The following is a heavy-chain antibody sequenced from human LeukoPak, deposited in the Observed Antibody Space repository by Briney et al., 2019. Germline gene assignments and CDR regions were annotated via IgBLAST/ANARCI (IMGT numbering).Heavy chain of an antibody. CDR3: ATPDVRLRYFDWSPNE. CDR2: IGGKAVPT. CDR1: GFDFSSYA. V-gene: IGHV3-23*01. D-gene: IGHD3-9*01. Sequence: GGSLRLSCEASGFDFSSYAMSWVRQAPGKGLERVSTIGGKAVPTFYEDSVKGRFTISRDNPKNTVHLQMNSLRVDDTAVYYCATPDVRLRYFDWSPNEWGQGTLVTVSS. J-gene: IGHJ4*02.